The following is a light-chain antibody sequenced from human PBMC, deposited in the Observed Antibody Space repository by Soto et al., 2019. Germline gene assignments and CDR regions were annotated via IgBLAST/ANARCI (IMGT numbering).Light chain of an antibody. V-gene: IGKV3-20*01. CDR1: QSVSSSY. CDR2: GAS. Sequence: EIVLTQSPGTLSLSPGERATLSCRASQSVSSSYLGWYQQKPGQAPRLLIYGASNRATGIPDRFSGIGSGTDFTLTISRLEPEDFAVYYCQQYGSSPLTFGEGPKVEI. CDR3: QQYGSSPLT. J-gene: IGKJ4*01.